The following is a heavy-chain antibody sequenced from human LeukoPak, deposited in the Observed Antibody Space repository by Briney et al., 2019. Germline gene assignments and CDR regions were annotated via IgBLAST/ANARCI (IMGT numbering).Heavy chain of an antibody. J-gene: IGHJ5*02. CDR1: GGTFSSYA. D-gene: IGHD2-2*02. Sequence: SVKVSCKASGGTFSSYAISWVRQAPGQGLEWMGGIIPIFGTANYAQKFQGRVTITTDESTSTAYMELSSLRSEDTAVYYCARENVVVPAAILAGWFDPWGQGTLVTVSS. CDR3: ARENVVVPAAILAGWFDP. V-gene: IGHV1-69*05. CDR2: IIPIFGTA.